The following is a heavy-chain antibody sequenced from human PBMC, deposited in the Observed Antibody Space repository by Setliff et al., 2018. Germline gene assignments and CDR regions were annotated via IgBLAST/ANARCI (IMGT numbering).Heavy chain of an antibody. CDR1: GFTFSSYW. D-gene: IGHD3-16*01. CDR3: ARDGGEY. V-gene: IGHV3-7*01. J-gene: IGHJ4*02. Sequence: PGGSLRLSCAASGFTFSSYWMTWVRQAPGKGLEWVANIKQEGSEKYYVDSVKGRFTISRDDAKNSLYLQMTRLRAEDTAMYYCARDGGEYWGQGTLVTVSS. CDR2: IKQEGSEK.